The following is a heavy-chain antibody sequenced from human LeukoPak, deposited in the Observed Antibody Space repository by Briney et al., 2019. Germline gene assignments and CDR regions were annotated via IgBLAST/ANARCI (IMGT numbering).Heavy chain of an antibody. CDR3: ARAMRDSSGYYSVWDAFDI. CDR1: GGSISSYY. J-gene: IGHJ3*02. CDR2: IYYSGST. D-gene: IGHD3-22*01. V-gene: IGHV4-59*12. Sequence: PSETLSLTCTVSGGSISSYYWSWIRQPPGKGLEWIGYIYYSGSTYYNPSLKSRVTISVDTSKNQFSLKLSSVTAADTAVYYCARAMRDSSGYYSVWDAFDIWGQGTMVTVSS.